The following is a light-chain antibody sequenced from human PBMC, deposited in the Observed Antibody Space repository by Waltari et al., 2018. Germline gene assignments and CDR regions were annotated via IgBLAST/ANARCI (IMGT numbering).Light chain of an antibody. CDR1: QSVSSSY. Sequence: EIVLTPSPGTLSLSPWERATLSCRASQSVSSSYLAWYQQKPGQAPRLLIYGASSRATGIPDRFSGSGSGTDFTLTISRLEPEDFAVYYCQQYGSSPPITFGQGTRLEIK. CDR3: QQYGSSPPIT. V-gene: IGKV3-20*01. J-gene: IGKJ5*01. CDR2: GAS.